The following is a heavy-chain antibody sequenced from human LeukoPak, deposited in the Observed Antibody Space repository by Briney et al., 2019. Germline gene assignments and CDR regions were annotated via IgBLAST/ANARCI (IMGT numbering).Heavy chain of an antibody. V-gene: IGHV4-59*12. CDR3: ARRAWSQWVFDF. D-gene: IGHD1-26*01. Sequence: PETLSLTCAVSGGSISNYYWSWIRQAPGKGLELIGAIYDNGYTNYNPSLKSRVIISVDTSKNQFSLTVSSVTAADTAVYHCARRAWSQWVFDFWGQGTQVAVSS. J-gene: IGHJ4*02. CDR2: IYDNGYT. CDR1: GGSISNYY.